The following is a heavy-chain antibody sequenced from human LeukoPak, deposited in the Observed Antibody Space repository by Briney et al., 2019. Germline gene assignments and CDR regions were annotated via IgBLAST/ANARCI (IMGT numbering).Heavy chain of an antibody. CDR1: GFTFSSYA. J-gene: IGHJ4*02. V-gene: IGHV3-23*01. D-gene: IGHD3-10*01. CDR2: ISGSGGST. CDR3: AKDLEKSYYYGSGLYY. Sequence: GGSLGLSCAASGFTFSSYAMSWVRQAPGKGLEWVSAISGSGGSTYYADSVKGRFTISRDNSKNTLYLQMNSLRAEDTAVYYCAKDLEKSYYYGSGLYYWGQGTLVTVSS.